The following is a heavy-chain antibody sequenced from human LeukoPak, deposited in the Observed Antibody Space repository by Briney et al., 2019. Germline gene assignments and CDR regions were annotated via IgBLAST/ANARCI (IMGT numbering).Heavy chain of an antibody. CDR1: GFTFSSYA. D-gene: IGHD3-3*01. J-gene: IGHJ4*02. CDR3: AREREGPFGDFWSGYYY. Sequence: PGGSLRLSCAASGFTFSSYAMHWVRQAPGKGLEWVAVISYDGSNKYYADSVKGRFTISRDNSKNTLYLQMNSLRAEDTAVYYCAREREGPFGDFWSGYYYWGQGTLVTVSS. V-gene: IGHV3-30-3*01. CDR2: ISYDGSNK.